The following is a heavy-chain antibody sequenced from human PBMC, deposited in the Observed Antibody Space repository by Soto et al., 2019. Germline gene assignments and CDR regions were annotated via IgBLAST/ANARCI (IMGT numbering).Heavy chain of an antibody. CDR2: ISYDGSNK. CDR3: ARAMGSAYYHYVMDF. V-gene: IGHV3-30-3*01. CDR1: GFTFSSYA. Sequence: GGSLRLSCAASGFTFSSYAMHWVRQAPGKGLEWVAVISYDGSNKYYADSVKGRFTISRDNSKNTLYLQMNSLRAEDTAVYYCARAMGSAYYHYVMDFWGQGTTVTVSS. J-gene: IGHJ6*02. D-gene: IGHD1-26*01.